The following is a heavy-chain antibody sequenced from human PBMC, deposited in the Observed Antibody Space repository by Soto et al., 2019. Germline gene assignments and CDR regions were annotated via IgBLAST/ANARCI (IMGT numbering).Heavy chain of an antibody. CDR1: GGSISSYY. V-gene: IGHV4-59*08. J-gene: IGHJ4*02. D-gene: IGHD1-26*01. Sequence: PSETLPLTCTVSGGSISSYYWSWIRQPPGKGLDYIGYIHYSGSTNYNPSLKSRVTISLDTSKNQFSLKLSSVTAADTAVYYCARHGLGLDYWGQGTLVTVSS. CDR2: IHYSGST. CDR3: ARHGLGLDY.